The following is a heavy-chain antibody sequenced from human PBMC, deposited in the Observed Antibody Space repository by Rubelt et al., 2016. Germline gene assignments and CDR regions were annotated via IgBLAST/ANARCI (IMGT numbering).Heavy chain of an antibody. D-gene: IGHD6-19*01. CDR2: IWYDGSNK. CDR1: G. V-gene: IGHV3-33*01. J-gene: IGHJ6*02. CDR3: ARDSSNRGGEAVAGKGGMYGMDV. Sequence: GMHWVRQAPGKGLERVAVIWYDGSNKYYADSVKGRFTISRDNSKNTLYLQMNSLRAEDTAVYYCARDSSNRGGEAVAGKGGMYGMDVWGQGTTVTVSS.